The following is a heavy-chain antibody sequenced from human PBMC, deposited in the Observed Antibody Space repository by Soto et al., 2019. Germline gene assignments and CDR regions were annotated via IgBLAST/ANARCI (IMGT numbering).Heavy chain of an antibody. CDR1: GYTFTGYY. CDR3: ASKFIGWTVGGY. Sequence: QVQLVQSGAEVKKPGASVKVSCKASGYTFTGYYMHWVRQAPGQGLEWMGWINPNSGDTNYAQKFQGRVTMTRDTSISTAYMELSRPRSDDTAVYYCASKFIGWTVGGYWGQGTLVTVSS. CDR2: INPNSGDT. J-gene: IGHJ4*02. V-gene: IGHV1-2*02. D-gene: IGHD6-19*01.